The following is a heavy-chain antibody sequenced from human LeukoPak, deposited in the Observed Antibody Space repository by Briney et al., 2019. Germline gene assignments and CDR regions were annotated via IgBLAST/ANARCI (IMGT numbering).Heavy chain of an antibody. CDR1: GFTVSTNY. CDR2: IYTGGNT. J-gene: IGHJ4*02. Sequence: PGGSLRLSCAASGFTVSTNYMSWVRQAPGQGLEWVSVIYTGGNTYYADSVKGRFTISRDNSKNTLYLQMNSLRAEDTAVYYCARDGLVQYFDYWGQGTLVTVSS. CDR3: ARDGLVQYFDY. D-gene: IGHD3-3*01. V-gene: IGHV3-53*01.